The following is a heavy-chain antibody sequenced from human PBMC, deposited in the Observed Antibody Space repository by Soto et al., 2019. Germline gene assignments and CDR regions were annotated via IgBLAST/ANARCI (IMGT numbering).Heavy chain of an antibody. CDR3: ARRMTTVTTSFPSYWYFDL. V-gene: IGHV4-4*02. D-gene: IGHD4-17*01. CDR1: SGSISSSNW. J-gene: IGHJ2*01. Sequence: QVQLQESGPGLVKPSGTLSLTCAVSSGSISSSNWWSWVRQPPRKGLEWIGEIYHSGSTNYNPSLKSRVTISVDKSKNQFSLKLSSVTAADTAVYYCARRMTTVTTSFPSYWYFDLWGRGTLVTVSS. CDR2: IYHSGST.